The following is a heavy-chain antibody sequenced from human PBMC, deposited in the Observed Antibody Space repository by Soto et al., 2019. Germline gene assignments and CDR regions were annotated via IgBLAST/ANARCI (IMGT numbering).Heavy chain of an antibody. CDR3: ARDDATYCGVDSYRYLYYGMDV. J-gene: IGHJ6*02. D-gene: IGHD2-21*02. CDR1: GGTFSNHA. V-gene: IGHV1-69*13. CDR2: IIPMFPTA. Sequence: SVKVSCKASGGTFSNHAISWVRQAPGQGLEWVGGIIPMFPTADYAQRFQGRVTITADDSTTTVYMELSGLRSEDTAMYYCARDDATYCGVDSYRYLYYGMDVWGPGTTVTLSS.